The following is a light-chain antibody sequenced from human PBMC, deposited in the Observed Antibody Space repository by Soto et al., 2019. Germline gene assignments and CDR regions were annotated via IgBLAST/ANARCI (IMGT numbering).Light chain of an antibody. CDR3: RQYGTSLGFP. Sequence: EMVLTQSPGTLSFSPGQRATLSCRASQSVSSNYLAWYQEKLGQPPRLLIYGASKRATGIPDRFSGSGSGTDFTLTISRLEPEDFAVYYCRQYGTSLGFPVGGGTKVDIK. CDR2: GAS. V-gene: IGKV3-20*01. J-gene: IGKJ4*01. CDR1: QSVSSNY.